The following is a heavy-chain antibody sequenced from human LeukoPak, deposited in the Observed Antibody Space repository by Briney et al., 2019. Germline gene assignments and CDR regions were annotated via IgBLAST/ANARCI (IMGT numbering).Heavy chain of an antibody. CDR2: ITSSGTYT. CDR1: GFTFSNYN. J-gene: IGHJ4*01. V-gene: IGHV3-21*01. D-gene: IGHD1-26*01. CDR3: ARDLLGWELHYFDY. Sequence: GGSLRLSCADSGFTFSNYNMNWVRQAPGKAMEWVSSITSSGTYTFYADSVKGRFTISRDNAKNSLYLQMDSLGPEDTAVYYCARDLLGWELHYFDYWGQGTLVTVSS.